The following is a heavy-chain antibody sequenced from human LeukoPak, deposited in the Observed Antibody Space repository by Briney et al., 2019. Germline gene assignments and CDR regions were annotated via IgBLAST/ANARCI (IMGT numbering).Heavy chain of an antibody. CDR1: GGTFNTYA. CDR2: IIPILGIT. D-gene: IGHD2-2*01. CDR3: ARDIVVVPAARQVGYFDL. Sequence: SVKVSCKASGGTFNTYAISWVRQAPGQGLEWMGRIIPILGITNYAQKFQGRVTITADKSTTTAYMELRSLRSDDTAVYYCARDIVVVPAARQVGYFDLWGRGTLVTVSS. J-gene: IGHJ2*01. V-gene: IGHV1-69*10.